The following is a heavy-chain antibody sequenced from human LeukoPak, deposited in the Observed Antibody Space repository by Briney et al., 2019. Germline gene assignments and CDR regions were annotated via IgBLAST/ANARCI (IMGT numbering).Heavy chain of an antibody. CDR3: ARGVPLERWFGESD. V-gene: IGHV4-39*07. CDR2: IYYSGST. D-gene: IGHD3-10*01. CDR1: GGSISSSSYY. J-gene: IGHJ4*02. Sequence: SETLSLTCTVSGGSISSSSYYWGWIHQPPGKGLEWIGSIYYSGSTYYNPSLKSRVTISVDTSKNQFSLKLSSVTAADTAVYYCARGVPLERWFGESDWGQGTLVTVSS.